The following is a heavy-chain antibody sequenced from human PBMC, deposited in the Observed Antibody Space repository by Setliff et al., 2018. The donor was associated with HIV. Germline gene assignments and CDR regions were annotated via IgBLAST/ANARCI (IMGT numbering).Heavy chain of an antibody. Sequence: GGSLRLSCAASGFIFSDYAMHWVRQAPGKWLECVAVISYDGSHNYHADSVKGRFTISRDNSKNTLYLQMNSLRVEDTAMYYCARAHSNAWHYFNYWGQGTLVTVSS. J-gene: IGHJ4*02. CDR1: GFIFSDYA. CDR2: ISYDGSHN. CDR3: ARAHSNAWHYFNY. D-gene: IGHD6-19*01. V-gene: IGHV3-30*04.